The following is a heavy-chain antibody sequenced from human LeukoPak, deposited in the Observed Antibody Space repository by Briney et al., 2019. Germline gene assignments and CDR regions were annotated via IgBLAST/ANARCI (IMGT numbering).Heavy chain of an antibody. V-gene: IGHV3-23*01. CDR1: GFTFSTYA. D-gene: IGHD2-21*01. J-gene: IGHJ5*02. CDR2: ISGSGDNT. CDR3: AKGLYGDTFLNWFDP. Sequence: PGGSLRLSCAVSGFTFSTYAMSWVRQAPGKGLEWVSVISGSGDNTYYADSVKGRFTVSRDNSKNTMFLQMNSLRAEDTAVYYCAKGLYGDTFLNWFDPWGQGTLVTVSS.